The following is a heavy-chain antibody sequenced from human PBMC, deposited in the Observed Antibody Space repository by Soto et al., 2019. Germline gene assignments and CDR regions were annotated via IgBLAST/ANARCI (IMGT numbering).Heavy chain of an antibody. Sequence: GGSLRLSCAASGFTFSNAWMSWVRQAPGKGLEWVGRIKSKTDGGTTDYAAPVKGRFTISRDDSKNTLYLQMNSLKTEDTAVYYCTTGTDPATTVVTLYYFDYWGQGXLVTVSS. D-gene: IGHD4-17*01. CDR3: TTGTDPATTVVTLYYFDY. CDR1: GFTFSNAW. J-gene: IGHJ4*02. CDR2: IKSKTDGGTT. V-gene: IGHV3-15*01.